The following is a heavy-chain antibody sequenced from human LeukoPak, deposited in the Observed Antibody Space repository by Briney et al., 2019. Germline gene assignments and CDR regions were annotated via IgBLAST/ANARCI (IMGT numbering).Heavy chain of an antibody. V-gene: IGHV1-18*01. CDR3: ARGGSGSYYNVGLADP. CDR2: ISAYNGNT. J-gene: IGHJ5*02. D-gene: IGHD3-10*01. CDR1: GYTFTSYV. Sequence: GASVKVSCKASGYTFTSYVISWVRQAPGQGLEWMGWISAYNGNTNYAQKLQGRVTMTTDTSTSTAYMELRSLRSDDTAVYYCARGGSGSYYNVGLADPWGQGTLVAVSS.